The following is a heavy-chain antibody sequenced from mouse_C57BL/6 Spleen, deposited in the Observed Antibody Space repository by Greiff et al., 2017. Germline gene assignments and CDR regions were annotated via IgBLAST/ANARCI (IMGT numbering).Heavy chain of an antibody. CDR3: TRSGGSSGMDY. D-gene: IGHD1-1*01. J-gene: IGHJ4*01. CDR2: IDPETGGT. Sequence: VQLKQSGAELVRPGASVTLSCKASGYTFTDYEMHWVKQTPVHGLEWIGAIDPETGGTAYNQKFKGKAILTADKSSSTAYMELRSLTSEDSAVYYCTRSGGSSGMDYWGQGTSVTVSS. CDR1: GYTFTDYE. V-gene: IGHV1-15*01.